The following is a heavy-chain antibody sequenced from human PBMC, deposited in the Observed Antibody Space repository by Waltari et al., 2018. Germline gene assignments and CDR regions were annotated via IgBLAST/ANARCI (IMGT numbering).Heavy chain of an antibody. D-gene: IGHD6-6*01. V-gene: IGHV4-31*02. J-gene: IGHJ4*02. CDR3: ARVKYSSSYFDY. Sequence: SGGYYWSWIRQHPGKGLEWIGYIYYSGSTYYNPSLKSRVTISVDTSKNQFSLKLSSVTAADTAVYYCARVKYSSSYFDYWGQGTLVTVSS. CDR1: SGGYY. CDR2: IYYSGST.